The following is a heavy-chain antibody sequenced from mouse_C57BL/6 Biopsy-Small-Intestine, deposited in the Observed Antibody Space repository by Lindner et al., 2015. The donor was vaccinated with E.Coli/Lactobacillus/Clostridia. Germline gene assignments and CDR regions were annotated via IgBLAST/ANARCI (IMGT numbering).Heavy chain of an antibody. CDR1: GFSLTSYG. Sequence: VQLQESGPGLVAPSQSLSISCTVSGFSLTSYGIDWVRRSPGKGLEWLGVIWGGGNTNYNSALMSRVDISKDNSKSQVFLKMNSLQTDDTAIYYCAKLLFITTTGDAMDYWGQGTSVTVSS. CDR3: AKLLFITTTGDAMDY. CDR2: IWGGGNT. V-gene: IGHV2-9*01. J-gene: IGHJ4*01. D-gene: IGHD1-1*01.